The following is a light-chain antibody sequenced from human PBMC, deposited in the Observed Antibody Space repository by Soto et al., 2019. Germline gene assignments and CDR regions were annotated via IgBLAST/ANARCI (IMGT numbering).Light chain of an antibody. CDR2: DAY. Sequence: EIVLTQSPGTLSLSPGERATLSCRASQYVSSRYLAWYQQKPGQPPRLLIYDAYSRATGIPDRFSGSGSGTDFTLTISGLEPEDFAVYYCQQYGGSPLYTFGQGTKVEIK. CDR1: QYVSSRY. CDR3: QQYGGSPLYT. V-gene: IGKV3-20*01. J-gene: IGKJ2*01.